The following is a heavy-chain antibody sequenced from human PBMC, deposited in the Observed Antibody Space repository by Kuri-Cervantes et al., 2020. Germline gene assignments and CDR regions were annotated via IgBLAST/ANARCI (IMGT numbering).Heavy chain of an antibody. D-gene: IGHD6-13*01. Sequence: GESLKISCAASGFTVSSDYMKWVRQAPGKGLEWVSAIYSNSRTYYADSVKGRFTISRDNSKNTLYLQMNSLRAEDTAMYYCARESSSPGKYYYYYGMDVWGQGTTVTVSS. CDR1: GFTVSSDY. J-gene: IGHJ6*02. V-gene: IGHV3-53*01. CDR2: IYSNSRT. CDR3: ARESSSPGKYYYYYGMDV.